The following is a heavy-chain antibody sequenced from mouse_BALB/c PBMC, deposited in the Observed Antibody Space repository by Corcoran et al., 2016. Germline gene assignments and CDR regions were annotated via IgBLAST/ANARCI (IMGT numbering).Heavy chain of an antibody. J-gene: IGHJ4*01. CDR2: INPYNGAT. Sequence: EVQLQQSGPELVKPGASVKISCKASGYSFTGYYMHWVKQSHVKSLEWIGRINPYNGATSYNQNFKDKASLTVDKSSSTAYMELHSLTSEDSAVYYCARYYYGSSPYAMDYWGQGTSVTVSS. CDR1: GYSFTGYY. CDR3: ARYYYGSSPYAMDY. V-gene: IGHV1-26*01. D-gene: IGHD1-1*01.